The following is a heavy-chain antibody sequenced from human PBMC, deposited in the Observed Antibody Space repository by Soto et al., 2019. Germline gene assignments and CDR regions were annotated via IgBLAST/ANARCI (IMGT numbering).Heavy chain of an antibody. CDR2: LYYSGSI. J-gene: IGHJ4*02. CDR1: GGSINNRSYY. Sequence: PSETLSLTCTVSGGSINNRSYYWGWIRQPPGKGLEWIGTLYYSGSIYYNPSLKSRVTISVDTSKNQLSLELSSVTAADTALYYCARLYGGSYFDSWSQGTLVS. D-gene: IGHD1-26*01. CDR3: ARLYGGSYFDS. V-gene: IGHV4-39*01.